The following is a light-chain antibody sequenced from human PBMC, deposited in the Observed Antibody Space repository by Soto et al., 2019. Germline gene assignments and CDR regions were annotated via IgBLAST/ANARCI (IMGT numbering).Light chain of an antibody. Sequence: QSALTQPASVSGSPGQSITISCTGTSGDVGGYNYVSWFQHHPGKAPKLVIYDVTDRPSGVSYRFSGSKSGNTASLTISGLQAEDEGDYYCSSFASIGTEVFGGGTKL. CDR3: SSFASIGTEV. J-gene: IGLJ2*01. CDR2: DVT. CDR1: SGDVGGYNY. V-gene: IGLV2-14*03.